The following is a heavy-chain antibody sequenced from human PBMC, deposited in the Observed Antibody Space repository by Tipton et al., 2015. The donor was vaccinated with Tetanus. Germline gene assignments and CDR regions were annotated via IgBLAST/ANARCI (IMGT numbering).Heavy chain of an antibody. CDR3: ARRSLLNYGWDV. Sequence: SLRLSCAASGFSFRSYWMHWVRQSPGKGLVWVSRIKSDGTKTTYADSVKGRFTISRDNAKNTVYLQMSSPRAEDTAVYFCARRSLLNYGWDVGGQGTTVPVSS. V-gene: IGHV3-74*03. D-gene: IGHD2-8*01. CDR2: IKSDGTKT. CDR1: GFSFRSYW. J-gene: IGHJ6*02.